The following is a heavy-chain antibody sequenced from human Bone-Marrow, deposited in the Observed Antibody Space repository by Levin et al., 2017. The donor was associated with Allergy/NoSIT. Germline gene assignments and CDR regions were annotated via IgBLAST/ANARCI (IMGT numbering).Heavy chain of an antibody. J-gene: IGHJ6*02. CDR1: GGTFSTYG. V-gene: IGHV1-69*11. CDR2: IIPVLGKT. Sequence: KISCKVSGGTFSTYGINWVRQAPGQGLEWMGRIIPVLGKTYYAQKFQGRVTITADESTSTAYMEVSSLISEDTAVYYCSRDGPSGVDNSYYYGMDVWGQGTTVTVSS. CDR3: SRDGPSGVDNSYYYGMDV. D-gene: IGHD2-21*01.